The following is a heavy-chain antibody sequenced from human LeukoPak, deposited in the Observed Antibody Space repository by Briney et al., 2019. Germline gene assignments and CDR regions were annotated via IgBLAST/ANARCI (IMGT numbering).Heavy chain of an antibody. V-gene: IGHV4-4*02. CDR2: IYHSGST. J-gene: IGHJ4*02. D-gene: IGHD6-19*01. CDR3: ARAVAGTNAFDY. Sequence: ASETLSLTCAVSGGSISRSNWWSWVRQPPEKGLEWIGEIYHSGSTNYNPSLTSRVTISVDKSKNQFSLKVSSVTAADTAVYYCARAVAGTNAFDYWGQGTLVTVSS. CDR1: GGSISRSNW.